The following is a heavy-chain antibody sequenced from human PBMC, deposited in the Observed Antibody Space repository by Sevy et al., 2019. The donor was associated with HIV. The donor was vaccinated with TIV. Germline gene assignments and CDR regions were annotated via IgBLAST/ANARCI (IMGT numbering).Heavy chain of an antibody. CDR3: ARDLEFYDYGDYGPAFMPDY. CDR2: IWFDGSNT. J-gene: IGHJ4*02. D-gene: IGHD4-17*01. CDR1: GFTFSTYG. V-gene: IGHV3-33*01. Sequence: GGSLRLPCAASGFTFSTYGMHWVRQAPGKGLEWVAVIWFDGSNTYYADSVKGRFTISRDIAKNTLHLQMNSLRAEDTAVYYCARDLEFYDYGDYGPAFMPDYWGQGTLVTVSS.